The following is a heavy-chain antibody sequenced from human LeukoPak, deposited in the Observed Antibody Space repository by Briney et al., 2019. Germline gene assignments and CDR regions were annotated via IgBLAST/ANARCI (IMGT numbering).Heavy chain of an antibody. D-gene: IGHD3-22*01. CDR2: IYSGGST. Sequence: PGGSLRLSCAASGFTVSSNYMSWVRQAPGKGLEWVSVIYSGGSTYYADSVKGRFTISRDNSKNTLYLQMNSLRAEDTAVYYCAREPADDSSGYYYVPPYFDYWGQGTLVTVSS. J-gene: IGHJ4*02. CDR3: AREPADDSSGYYYVPPYFDY. V-gene: IGHV3-66*01. CDR1: GFTVSSNY.